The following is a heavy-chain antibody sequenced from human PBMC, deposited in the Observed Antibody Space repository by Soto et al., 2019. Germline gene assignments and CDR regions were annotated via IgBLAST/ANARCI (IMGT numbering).Heavy chain of an antibody. CDR3: AKDSSSWSYYYSGMDV. Sequence: GGSLRLSCAASGFTFSSYWMSWVRQAPGKGLEWVANIKQDGSEKYYVDSVKGRFTISRDNAKNSLYLQMNSLRAEDTAVYYCAKDSSSWSYYYSGMDVWAQGTTVPVS. CDR1: GFTFSSYW. D-gene: IGHD6-13*01. J-gene: IGHJ6*02. CDR2: IKQDGSEK. V-gene: IGHV3-7*01.